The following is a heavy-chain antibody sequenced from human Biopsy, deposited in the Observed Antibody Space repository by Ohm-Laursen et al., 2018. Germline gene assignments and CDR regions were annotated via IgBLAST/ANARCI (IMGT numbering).Heavy chain of an antibody. J-gene: IGHJ6*02. CDR3: ARDSGILNYGNFKYYHYYGMDV. CDR1: GVTFSRYG. V-gene: IGHV4-59*01. D-gene: IGHD4-11*01. CDR2: IYYSVMT. Sequence: LRLSCAASGVTFSRYGMHWIRQPPGKGLEWIGHIYYSVMTNYNPSLQSRVSISVDTSRNQVSLTLSSVTAADTAVYYCARDSGILNYGNFKYYHYYGMDVWGQGTKVTVSS.